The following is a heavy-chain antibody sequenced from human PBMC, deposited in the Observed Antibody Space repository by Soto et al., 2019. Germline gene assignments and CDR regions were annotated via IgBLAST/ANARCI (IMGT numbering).Heavy chain of an antibody. CDR1: GYTFTSSG. D-gene: IGHD4-17*01. CDR2: ISAHTGSS. V-gene: IGHV1-18*01. CDR3: AVLGDFQSYYHAMDA. Sequence: ASVKVSCKASGYTFTSSGMSWVRQAPGQGLEWMGWISAHTGSSEYAQRFQGRVTMTTDRSTSTAYMELRSLRSDDTAVYYCAVLGDFQSYYHAMDAWGQGTTVTSP. J-gene: IGHJ6*02.